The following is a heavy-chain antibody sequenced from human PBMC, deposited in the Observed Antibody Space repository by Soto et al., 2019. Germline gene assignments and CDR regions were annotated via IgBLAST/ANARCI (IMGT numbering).Heavy chain of an antibody. D-gene: IGHD3-3*01. CDR3: ARGRGYYDFWSGLMKYYMDV. J-gene: IGHJ6*03. CDR1: GYTFTSYD. CDR2: MNPNSGNT. V-gene: IGHV1-8*01. Sequence: GASVKVSCKASGYTFTSYDINWVRQATGQGLEKMGWMNPNSGNTGYAQKLQGRVTMTRNTSISTAYMELSSLRSEDTAVYYCARGRGYYDFWSGLMKYYMDVWGKGTTVTVSS.